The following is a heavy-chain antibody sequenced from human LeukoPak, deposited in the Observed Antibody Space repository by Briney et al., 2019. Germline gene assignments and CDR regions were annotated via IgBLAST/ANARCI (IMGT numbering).Heavy chain of an antibody. J-gene: IGHJ4*02. Sequence: PGGSLRLPFAASGFTFRNYAWNWVCQAPGRGLEWVSAISGSGGSTYYADSVKGRFTISRDNSKNTLYLQINSLRAEDTAVYYCAQDLAASGSYSLDYWGQGTLVTVSS. CDR2: ISGSGGST. CDR1: GFTFRNYA. V-gene: IGHV3-23*01. D-gene: IGHD1-26*01. CDR3: AQDLAASGSYSLDY.